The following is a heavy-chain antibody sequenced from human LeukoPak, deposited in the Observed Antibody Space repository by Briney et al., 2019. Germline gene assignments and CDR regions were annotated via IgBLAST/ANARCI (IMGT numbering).Heavy chain of an antibody. CDR3: GRTLDRLGYYGIDV. V-gene: IGHV5-10-1*01. Sequence: GESLKISCTGSGYSFTSYWISRVRQMPGKGLEWMGRIDPSDSYTNYSPSFQGHVTISADKSISTVHLQWSSLKASDTAMYYCGRTLDRLGYYGIDVWGQGTTVTVSS. CDR1: GYSFTSYW. D-gene: IGHD3-9*01. J-gene: IGHJ6*02. CDR2: IDPSDSYT.